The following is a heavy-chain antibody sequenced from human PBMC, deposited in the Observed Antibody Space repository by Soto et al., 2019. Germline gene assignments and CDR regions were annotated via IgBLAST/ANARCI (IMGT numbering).Heavy chain of an antibody. Sequence: QLQLQESGPGLVKPSETLSLSCTVSGASITSSFYWGWIRQPPGKGLEWIGSIYGTGNTYYNPIHNGRVTRSADTSKNQFSLNLISVTAGDTAVYYCRSSSRYSTDVWGQGATVTVSS. D-gene: IGHD6-13*01. V-gene: IGHV4-39*01. CDR3: RSSSRYSTDV. CDR1: GASITSSFY. J-gene: IGHJ6*02. CDR2: IYGTGNT.